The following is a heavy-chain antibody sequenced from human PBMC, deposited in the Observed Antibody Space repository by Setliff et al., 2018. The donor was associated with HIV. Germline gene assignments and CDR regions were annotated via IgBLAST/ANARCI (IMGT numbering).Heavy chain of an antibody. Sequence: SETLSLTCAVYGDSFSGNYWSWIRQPPGKGLEWIGEINHNGVTNYSPSLSSRLTISVDTSKNQVSLRLSSVTVADTGVYYCARHRDPPGSRWIYYYYYMDLWGEGTTVTVSS. V-gene: IGHV4-34*01. J-gene: IGHJ6*03. CDR1: GDSFSGNY. D-gene: IGHD6-13*01. CDR2: INHNGVT. CDR3: ARHRDPPGSRWIYYYYYMDL.